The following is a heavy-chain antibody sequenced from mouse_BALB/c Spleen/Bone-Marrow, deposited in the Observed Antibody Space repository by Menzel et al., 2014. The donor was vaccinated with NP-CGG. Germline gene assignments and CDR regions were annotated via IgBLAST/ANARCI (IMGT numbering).Heavy chain of an antibody. CDR1: GFDFSRYW. V-gene: IGHV4-1*02. Sequence: EVKLQESGGGLVQPGGSLKLSCAASGFDFSRYWMSWVRQAPGKGLEWIGEINPDSSTINYTPSLKDKFIIPRDNTKNTLYLQMSKVRSEDTALYYCARQGYYGKGDYWGQGTTLTVSS. CDR2: INPDSSTI. CDR3: ARQGYYGKGDY. J-gene: IGHJ2*01. D-gene: IGHD2-1*01.